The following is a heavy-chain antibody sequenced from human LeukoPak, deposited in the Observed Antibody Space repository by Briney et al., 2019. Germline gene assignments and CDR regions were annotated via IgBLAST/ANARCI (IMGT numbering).Heavy chain of an antibody. J-gene: IGHJ5*02. D-gene: IGHD4-17*01. V-gene: IGHV5-51*01. CDR1: GYSFTDYW. CDR3: AKQPYGDHYLDP. CDR2: IYPSDSDT. Sequence: GESLKIACKGSGYSFTDYWIGWVRQMPGKGLEWMGIIYPSDSDTRYSPSFQGQVTMSADKSTSTAYLQWRSLKASDTAMYYCAKQPYGDHYLDPWGQGTLVTVSS.